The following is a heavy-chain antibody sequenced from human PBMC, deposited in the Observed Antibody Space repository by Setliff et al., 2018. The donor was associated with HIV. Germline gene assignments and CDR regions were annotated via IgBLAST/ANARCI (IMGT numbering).Heavy chain of an antibody. CDR2: IKKDGSDK. D-gene: IGHD3-22*01. V-gene: IGHV3-7*03. CDR3: ASSRPPDDSSGYLDH. J-gene: IGHJ4*01. CDR1: GFTFSNSW. Sequence: LRLSCAASGFTFSNSWMTWVRQAPGKGLEWVANIKKDGSDKFYVDSVKGRFAISRDNAKNSLNLEMNSLRAEDTAIYYCASSRPPDDSSGYLDHWGQGTLVTVS.